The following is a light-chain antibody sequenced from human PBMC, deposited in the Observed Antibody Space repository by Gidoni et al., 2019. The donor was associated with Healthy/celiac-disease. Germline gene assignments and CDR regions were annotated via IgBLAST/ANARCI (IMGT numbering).Light chain of an antibody. CDR3: QQSYSTPQT. CDR1: QSISSY. Sequence: DIQMTQSPSSLSASVGDRVTITCRASQSISSYLNWYQQKPGKAPKLLIYAASRLQSGVPSRFSGSGSGTDFTLTISSLQPEEFATYYCQQSYSTPQTFGQGTKVEIK. J-gene: IGKJ1*01. CDR2: AAS. V-gene: IGKV1-39*01.